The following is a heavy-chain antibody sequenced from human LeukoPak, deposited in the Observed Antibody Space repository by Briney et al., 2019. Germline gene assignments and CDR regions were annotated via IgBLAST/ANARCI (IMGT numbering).Heavy chain of an antibody. J-gene: IGHJ4*02. Sequence: GRSLRLSCAASGFTFSSYAMHWVRQAPGKGLEWVAVISYDGSNKYYADSVKGRFTISRDNSKNPLYLQMNSLRAEDTAVYYCARDGPWIQLWLPSRGYFDYWGQGTLVTVSS. V-gene: IGHV3-30-3*01. CDR2: ISYDGSNK. D-gene: IGHD5-18*01. CDR3: ARDGPWIQLWLPSRGYFDY. CDR1: GFTFSSYA.